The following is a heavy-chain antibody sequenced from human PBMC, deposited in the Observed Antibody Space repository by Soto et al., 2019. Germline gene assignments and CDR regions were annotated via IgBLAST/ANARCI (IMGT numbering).Heavy chain of an antibody. D-gene: IGHD2-21*02. Sequence: QVQLVQSGAEEKKPGASVKVSCKASGYTFTSYAMHWVRQATGQRLEWMGCINAGNGNTKYSQKFQGRVTITRAPSASTAYMELSSPRSEDTAVYYCARAWVVVTAPDYWGQGALVTVSS. CDR2: INAGNGNT. V-gene: IGHV1-3*05. CDR1: GYTFTSYA. CDR3: ARAWVVVTAPDY. J-gene: IGHJ4*02.